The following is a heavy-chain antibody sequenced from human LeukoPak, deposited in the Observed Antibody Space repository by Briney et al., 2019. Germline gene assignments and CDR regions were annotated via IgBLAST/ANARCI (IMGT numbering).Heavy chain of an antibody. CDR2: INQGGSDK. CDR1: GFTFSGHW. CDR3: TRDRSRAEDD. J-gene: IGHJ4*02. Sequence: PGGSLRLSCAASGFTFSGHWMSWVRQAPGKGLEWVANINQGGSDKYYVDSVKGRFTISRDNANNLLYLQMNSLRGEVTAVYYCTRDRSRAEDDWGQGTLVTVSS. V-gene: IGHV3-7*01. D-gene: IGHD1-14*01.